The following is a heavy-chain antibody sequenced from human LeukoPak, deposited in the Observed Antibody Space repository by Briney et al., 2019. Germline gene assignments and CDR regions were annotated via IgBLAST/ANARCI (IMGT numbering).Heavy chain of an antibody. Sequence: ASVKVSCKASGYTFTCYYMHWVRQAPGQGLEWMGWINPNSGGTNYAQKFQGRVTMTRDTSISTAYMELSRLRSDDTAVYYCARGAAAGSNWFDPWGQGTLVTVSS. CDR2: INPNSGGT. V-gene: IGHV1-2*02. D-gene: IGHD6-13*01. CDR3: ARGAAAGSNWFDP. J-gene: IGHJ5*02. CDR1: GYTFTCYY.